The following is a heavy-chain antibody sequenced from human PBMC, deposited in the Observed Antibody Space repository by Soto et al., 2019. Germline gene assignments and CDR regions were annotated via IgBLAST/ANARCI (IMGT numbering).Heavy chain of an antibody. D-gene: IGHD1-1*01. CDR2: ISYDGTDE. CDR1: GFSFSSYG. J-gene: IGHJ4*02. CDR3: AIQESDWNAHFDY. V-gene: IGHV3-30*03. Sequence: QVQLVESGGGVVQPGRSLRLSCAASGFSFSSYGMHWVRQAPGKGLEWVAMISYDGTDEYYADSVKGRFTISRDNSKNAVDLKMNSLRAEDTAVYYGAIQESDWNAHFDYWGQGTLVTVSS.